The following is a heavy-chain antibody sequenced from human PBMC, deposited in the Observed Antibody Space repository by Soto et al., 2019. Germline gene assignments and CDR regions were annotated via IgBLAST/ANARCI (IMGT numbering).Heavy chain of an antibody. D-gene: IGHD5-18*01. J-gene: IGHJ4*02. Sequence: QVQLVQSGAEVKKPGASVKVSCKASGYTFTSYAISWVRQAPGQGLEWMGWINAYNGNTNSAQKLQGRVTMTTDTSTNTAYRELRSLRSDATAVYYCARDTAMALPDAWGQGTLVTVSS. V-gene: IGHV1-18*01. CDR2: INAYNGNT. CDR1: GYTFTSYA. CDR3: ARDTAMALPDA.